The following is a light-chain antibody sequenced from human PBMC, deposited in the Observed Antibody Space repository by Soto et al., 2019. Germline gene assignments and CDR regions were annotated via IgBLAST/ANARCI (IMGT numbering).Light chain of an antibody. J-gene: IGLJ1*01. CDR1: SSDVGSYNL. CDR2: EAT. Sequence: QSALTQPASVSGSPGQSITISCTGTSSDVGSYNLVSWYQQHPGKAPKFMIYEATKRPSGVSNRFSGSKSGNTASLTISGLQAEDEADDYCCSYAGSSTDVFGTGTKVTVL. CDR3: CSYAGSSTDV. V-gene: IGLV2-23*01.